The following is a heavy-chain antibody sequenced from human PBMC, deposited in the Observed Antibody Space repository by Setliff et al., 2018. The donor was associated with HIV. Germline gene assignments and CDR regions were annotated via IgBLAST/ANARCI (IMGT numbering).Heavy chain of an antibody. CDR1: GDSISSHY. CDR2: IYYSGST. D-gene: IGHD3-3*01. Sequence: KTSETLSLTCTVSGDSISSHYWNWIRQPPGKALEWIGYIYYSGSTNYNPSFKSRVTISVDRSKSQFSLKLSSVTAADTAIYYCTRGPEGVAGGDYWGQGMLVTVSS. V-gene: IGHV4-59*11. J-gene: IGHJ4*02. CDR3: TRGPEGVAGGDY.